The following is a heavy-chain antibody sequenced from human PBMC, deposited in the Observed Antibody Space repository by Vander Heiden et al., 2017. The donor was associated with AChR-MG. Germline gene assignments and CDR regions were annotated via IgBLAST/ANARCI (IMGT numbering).Heavy chain of an antibody. Sequence: EVQLVESRGGLVQPGRSLRLSCAASGFTFDDYAMHWVRQAPGKGLEWVSGISWNSGSIGYADSVKGRFTISRDNAKNSLDLKMNSLRAEDTALYYCAKDPHRRRAVAGNFDYWGQGTLVTVSS. CDR1: GFTFDDYA. CDR2: ISWNSGSI. CDR3: AKDPHRRRAVAGNFDY. D-gene: IGHD6-19*01. V-gene: IGHV3-9*01. J-gene: IGHJ4*02.